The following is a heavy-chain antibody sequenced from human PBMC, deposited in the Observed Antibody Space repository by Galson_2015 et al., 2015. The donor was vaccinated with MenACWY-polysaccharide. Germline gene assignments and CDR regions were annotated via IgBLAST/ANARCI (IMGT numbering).Heavy chain of an antibody. CDR2: IRCKASGETT. V-gene: IGHV3-49*03. CDR1: GFTFGDYA. J-gene: IGHJ4*02. CDR3: TRDRPIDY. Sequence: SLRLSCAASGFTFGDYAMAWFRQAPGKGLEWAGFIRCKASGETTGYAASVKGRFTISRDDSKSTAFLQMNSLQTEDTAIYYCTRDRPIDYWGQGTLVTVSS.